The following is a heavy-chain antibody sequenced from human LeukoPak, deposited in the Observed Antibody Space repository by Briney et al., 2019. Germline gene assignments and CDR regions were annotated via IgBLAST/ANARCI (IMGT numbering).Heavy chain of an antibody. D-gene: IGHD3-22*01. V-gene: IGHV1-24*01. Sequence: ASVKVSCKASGGTFSSYAISWVRQAPGKGLEWMGGFDPEDGETIYAQKFQGRVTMTEDTSTDTAYIELSSLRSEDTAVYYCATRLTYYYDSSGYDIWGQGTMVTVSS. CDR3: ATRLTYYYDSSGYDI. CDR2: FDPEDGET. CDR1: GGTFSSYA. J-gene: IGHJ3*02.